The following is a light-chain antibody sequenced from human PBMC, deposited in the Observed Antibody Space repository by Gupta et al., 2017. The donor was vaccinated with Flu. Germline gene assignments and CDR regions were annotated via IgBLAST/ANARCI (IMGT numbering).Light chain of an antibody. CDR2: RNN. CDR3: AAWDDSLSGLNWV. CDR1: SSNIGSNS. J-gene: IGLJ3*02. V-gene: IGLV1-47*01. Sequence: QSVLTQPPSASGTPGQRVTISCSGSSSNIGSNSVYWYQQLPGTAPKLLIYRNNQRPSGVPDRFSGSKSGTSASLAISGLRSEDEADYYCAAWDDSLSGLNWVFGGGTKLTVL.